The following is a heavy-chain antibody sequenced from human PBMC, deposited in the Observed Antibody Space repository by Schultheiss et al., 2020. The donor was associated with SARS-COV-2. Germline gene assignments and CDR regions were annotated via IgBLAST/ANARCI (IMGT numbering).Heavy chain of an antibody. CDR2: ISGSGGST. V-gene: IGHV3-23*01. J-gene: IGHJ6*02. CDR1: GFTFSSYA. Sequence: GESLKISCAASGFTFSSYAMSWVRQAPGKGLEWVSAISGSGGSTYYADSVKGRFTISRDNSKNTLYLQMNSLRAEDTAVYYCAREQTSSSWYYYYGMDVWGQGTTVTVSS. D-gene: IGHD6-13*01. CDR3: AREQTSSSWYYYYGMDV.